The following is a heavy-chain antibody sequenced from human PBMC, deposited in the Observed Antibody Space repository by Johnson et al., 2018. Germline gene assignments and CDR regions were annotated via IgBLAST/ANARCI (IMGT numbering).Heavy chain of an antibody. J-gene: IGHJ6*02. CDR2: VSSDGYNK. V-gene: IGHV3-33*05. Sequence: QLVESGGGVVHSGESLRLSCAASGFTLSSYDMHWVRQVPGKGLEWVAGVSSDGYNKYYGDAVKGRFTISRDNSKNTLNLQMDSLRVEDTAVYYCARRHALDVWGQGTTVTVSS. CDR1: GFTLSSYD. CDR3: ARRHALDV.